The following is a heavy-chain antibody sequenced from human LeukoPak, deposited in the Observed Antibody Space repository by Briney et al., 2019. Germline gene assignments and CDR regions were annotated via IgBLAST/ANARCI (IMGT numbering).Heavy chain of an antibody. Sequence: GGSLRLSCAASGFIFSSYSMNWVRQAPGKGLEWVSTISSSSSYIYYADSVKGRFTISRDNAKNSLYLQMNSLRAEDTAVYYCARDTYGLSSGWFDYWGQGTLVTVSS. CDR2: ISSSSSYI. D-gene: IGHD6-19*01. CDR1: GFIFSSYS. CDR3: ARDTYGLSSGWFDY. V-gene: IGHV3-21*01. J-gene: IGHJ4*02.